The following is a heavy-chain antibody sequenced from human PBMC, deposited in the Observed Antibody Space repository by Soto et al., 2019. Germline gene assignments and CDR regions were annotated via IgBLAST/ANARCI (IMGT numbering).Heavy chain of an antibody. Sequence: QVQLVQSGAEVKKPGSSVKVSCKASGGTFSSYAISWVRQAPGQGLEWMGGSIPIFGTANYAQKFQGRVTITADESTSTAYMELSSLRSEDTAVYYCARESGGGSSVWYYYGMDVWGQGPTVTVSS. CDR2: SIPIFGTA. D-gene: IGHD6-6*01. CDR3: ARESGGGSSVWYYYGMDV. V-gene: IGHV1-69*01. CDR1: GGTFSSYA. J-gene: IGHJ6*02.